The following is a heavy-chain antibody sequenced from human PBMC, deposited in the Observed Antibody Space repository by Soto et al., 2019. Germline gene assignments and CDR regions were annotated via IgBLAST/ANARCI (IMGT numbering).Heavy chain of an antibody. Sequence: PSETLSLTCSVSGDSISNSRFYWAWIRQPPGEGLEWIGSIYHTGNAYYNPSLKSRVTISVDTSKNQFSLKLTSVTAADAALYYCARDFFDSSDYTTNWFDPLGQGNLVTGS. D-gene: IGHD3-22*01. CDR2: IYHTGNA. CDR3: ARDFFDSSDYTTNWFDP. CDR1: GDSISNSRFY. J-gene: IGHJ5*02. V-gene: IGHV4-39*01.